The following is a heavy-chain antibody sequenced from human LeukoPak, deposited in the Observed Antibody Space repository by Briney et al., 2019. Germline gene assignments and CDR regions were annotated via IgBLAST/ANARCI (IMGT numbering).Heavy chain of an antibody. Sequence: PSETLSLTCAVYGGSFSGYYWSWIRQPPGKGLEWIGEINHSGSTNYNPSLKSRVTISVDTSKNQFSLKLSSVTAADTAVYYCARGPRYCSSTSCYHHYYYYYGMDVWGQGTTVTVSS. D-gene: IGHD2-2*01. CDR3: ARGPRYCSSTSCYHHYYYYYGMDV. J-gene: IGHJ6*02. CDR1: GGSFSGYY. CDR2: INHSGST. V-gene: IGHV4-34*01.